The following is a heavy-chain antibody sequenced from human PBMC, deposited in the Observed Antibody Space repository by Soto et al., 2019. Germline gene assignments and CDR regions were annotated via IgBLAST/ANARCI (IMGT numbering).Heavy chain of an antibody. Sequence: QVQLVESGGGLVKPGGSLRLSCAASGFTFSDYYMSWIRQAPGKGLEWVSYISGGSAYTNYAGSVKGRFTISRDNAQNSLYLQMNSLRAEDTAVYYCARGHYGLDVWGQGTTVTVSS. CDR2: ISGGSAYT. CDR1: GFTFSDYY. CDR3: ARGHYGLDV. V-gene: IGHV3-11*05. J-gene: IGHJ6*02.